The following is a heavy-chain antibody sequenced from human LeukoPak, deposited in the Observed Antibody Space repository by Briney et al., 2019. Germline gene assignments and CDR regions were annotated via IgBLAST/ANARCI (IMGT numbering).Heavy chain of an antibody. J-gene: IGHJ3*02. CDR2: IYAGDSDT. V-gene: IGHV5-51*01. D-gene: IGHD6-6*01. CDR1: GYFFSNYW. CDR3: ARHSTSHSSDAFDI. Sequence: GESLKISCKAFGYFFSNYWIGWVRQMPGKGLKWMGIIYAGDSDTRYSPSFQGQVTISVDKSITTAYLQWNSLKASDSAIYYCARHSTSHSSDAFDIWGQGTLVIVSS.